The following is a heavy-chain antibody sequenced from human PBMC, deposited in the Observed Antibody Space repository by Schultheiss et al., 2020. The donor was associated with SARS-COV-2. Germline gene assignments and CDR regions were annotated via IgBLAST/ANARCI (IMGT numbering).Heavy chain of an antibody. CDR1: GFTFSSYG. CDR2: IWYDGSNK. CDR3: ARARGLVRWFDP. V-gene: IGHV3-33*01. J-gene: IGHJ5*02. D-gene: IGHD6-19*01. Sequence: GGSLRLSCAASGFTFSSYGMHWVRQAPGKGLEWVAVIWYDGSNKYYADSVKGRFTISRDNSKNTLYLQMNSLRAEDTAVYYCARARGLVRWFDPWGQGTLVTVSS.